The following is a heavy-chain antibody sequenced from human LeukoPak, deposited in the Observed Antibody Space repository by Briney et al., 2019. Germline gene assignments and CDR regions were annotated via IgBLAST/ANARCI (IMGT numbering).Heavy chain of an antibody. D-gene: IGHD2-15*01. V-gene: IGHV3-48*01. CDR1: GFTFSSYS. CDR2: ISSSSSTI. J-gene: IGHJ4*02. CDR3: ARDPRKVVVAATNHYFYY. Sequence: GGSLRLSCAASGFTFSSYSMTWVRQAPGKGLEWVSYISSSSSTIYYADSVKGRFTISRDNAKNSLYLQMNSLRAEDTAVYYCARDPRKVVVAATNHYFYYWGQGTLVTVSS.